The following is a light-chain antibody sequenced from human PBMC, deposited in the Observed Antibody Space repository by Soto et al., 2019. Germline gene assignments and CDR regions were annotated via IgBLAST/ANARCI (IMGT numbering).Light chain of an antibody. CDR2: LND. CDR3: AAWDDSLNAL. CDR1: FSNIGDNA. J-gene: IGLJ1*01. V-gene: IGLV1-44*01. Sequence: QSGLTQPPSLSATPGQSVNISCSGSFSNIGDNAVHWYQQLPGAAPKLLIYLNDQRPSGVPDRFSGSKSGTSAFLAISGLQSEDEADYYCAAWDDSLNALFGTGTKVTVL.